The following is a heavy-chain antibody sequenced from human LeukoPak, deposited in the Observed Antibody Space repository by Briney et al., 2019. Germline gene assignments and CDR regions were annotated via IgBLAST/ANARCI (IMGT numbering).Heavy chain of an antibody. CDR2: IYSGGST. V-gene: IGHV3-53*01. CDR3: ARETDSSSWFSH. Sequence: PGGSLRLSCAASGFTVSSNYMSWVRQAPGKGLEWVSVIYSGGSTYYADSVKGRFTISRDNSKNTLYLQMNSLRAEDTAVYYCARETDSSSWFSHWGQGTLVTVSS. D-gene: IGHD6-13*01. J-gene: IGHJ1*01. CDR1: GFTVSSNY.